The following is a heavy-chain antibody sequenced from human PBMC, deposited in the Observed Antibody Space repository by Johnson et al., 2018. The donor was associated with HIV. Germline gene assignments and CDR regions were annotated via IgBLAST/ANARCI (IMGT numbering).Heavy chain of an antibody. J-gene: IGHJ3*02. CDR3: ANPTGSDAFDI. V-gene: IGHV3-30*18. Sequence: QVHLVESGGGVVQPGRSLRLSCAASGFTFSTYGMHWVRQAPGKGLEWVAVISYDGSNKYYADSLKGRFTISRDNSKNTLYLQMNSLRAEDTAVYYCANPTGSDAFDIWGQGTMVTVSS. D-gene: IGHD1-1*01. CDR2: ISYDGSNK. CDR1: GFTFSTYG.